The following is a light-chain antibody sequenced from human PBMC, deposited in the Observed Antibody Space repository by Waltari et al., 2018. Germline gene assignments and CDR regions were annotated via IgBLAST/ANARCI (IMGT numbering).Light chain of an antibody. J-gene: IGLJ1*01. Sequence: QSALTQPASVSGSPGQSITISCTGTTGDAWTYNLVSWYQQHPGKAPKLIIFEGTKRPSGVSNRCFASKSGNTASLTISCLQADDEANYHCCSYVSNTYVFGTGTKVTVL. CDR3: CSYVSNTYV. CDR2: EGT. CDR1: TGDAWTYNL. V-gene: IGLV2-23*01.